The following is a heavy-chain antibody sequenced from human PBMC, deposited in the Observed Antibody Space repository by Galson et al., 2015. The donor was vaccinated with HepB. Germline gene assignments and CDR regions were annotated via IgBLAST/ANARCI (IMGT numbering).Heavy chain of an antibody. CDR2: ISGSGGTT. Sequence: SLRLSCAASGFAFSGNAMTWVRQAPGKGLEWVSTISGSGGTTYYADSVKGRFTISRDNSKNTVYLQINSLRAEDSAIYYCAKDKWEWWYWGQGTLVTVSS. CDR1: GFAFSGNA. D-gene: IGHD1-26*01. J-gene: IGHJ4*02. CDR3: AKDKWEWWY. V-gene: IGHV3-23*01.